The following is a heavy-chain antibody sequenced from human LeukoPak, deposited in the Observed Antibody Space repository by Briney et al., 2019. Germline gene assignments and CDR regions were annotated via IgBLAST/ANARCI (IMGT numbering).Heavy chain of an antibody. CDR1: GSTFSSHG. Sequence: GGSLRLSCAASGSTFSSHGMHWVRQAPGKGLEWVAVISYDGSNKYYADSVKGRFTISRDNSKNTLYLQMNSLRAEDTAVYYCAKDFPCRGGSCYSSGFDYWGQGTLVTVSS. CDR3: AKDFPCRGGSCYSSGFDY. D-gene: IGHD2-15*01. V-gene: IGHV3-30*18. CDR2: ISYDGSNK. J-gene: IGHJ4*02.